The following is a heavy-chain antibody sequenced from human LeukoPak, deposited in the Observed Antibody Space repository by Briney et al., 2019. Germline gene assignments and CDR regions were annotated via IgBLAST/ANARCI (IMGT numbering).Heavy chain of an antibody. CDR2: IYYSGST. CDR1: GGSISSGGYS. V-gene: IGHV4-30-2*05. Sequence: SQTLSLTCAVSGGSISSGGYSWSWIRQPPGKGLEWIGYIYYSGSTYYNPSLKSRVTISVDTSKNQFSLKLSSVTAADTAVYYCASLHYYDSSGYYNWGQGTLVTVSS. J-gene: IGHJ4*02. D-gene: IGHD3-22*01. CDR3: ASLHYYDSSGYYN.